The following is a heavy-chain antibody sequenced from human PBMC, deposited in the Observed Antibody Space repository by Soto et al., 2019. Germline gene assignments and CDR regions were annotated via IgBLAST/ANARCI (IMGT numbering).Heavy chain of an antibody. CDR1: GFTFSNAW. Sequence: TGGSLRLSCAASGFTFSNAWMSWVRQAPGKGLEWVGRIKSKTDGGTTDYAAPVKGRFTISRDDSKNTLYLQMNSLKTEDTAVYYCTTTYCSSTSCYSRIYYYYYMDVWGKGTTVTVSS. V-gene: IGHV3-15*01. D-gene: IGHD2-2*01. CDR3: TTTYCSSTSCYSRIYYYYYMDV. CDR2: IKSKTDGGTT. J-gene: IGHJ6*03.